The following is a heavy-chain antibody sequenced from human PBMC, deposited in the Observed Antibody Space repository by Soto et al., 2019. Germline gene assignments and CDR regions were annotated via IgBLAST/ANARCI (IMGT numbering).Heavy chain of an antibody. Sequence: QVQLVESGGGVVQPGRSLRLSCAASGFTFSSYAMHWVRQAPGKGLEWVAVISYHGRDIYYADSVKGRCTISRDNSKNNLYLQMNSLGTDDKAVYYCAEVRYFDSSGYWDDYWGQGTLVTVSS. V-gene: IGHV3-30*18. D-gene: IGHD3-22*01. CDR1: GFTFSSYA. J-gene: IGHJ4*02. CDR3: AEVRYFDSSGYWDDY. CDR2: ISYHGRDI.